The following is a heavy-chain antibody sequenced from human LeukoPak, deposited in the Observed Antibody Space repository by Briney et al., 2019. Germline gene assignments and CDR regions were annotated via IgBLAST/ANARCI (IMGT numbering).Heavy chain of an antibody. V-gene: IGHV3-48*04. CDR3: ARATGILLAMSYLHY. CDR2: ISAFSNTD. D-gene: IGHD2-21*01. CDR1: GFSFRTYT. Sequence: PGGSLRLSCVASGFSFRTYTMHWVRQAPGKGLQWLSYISAFSNTDHYADSVKGRFTVSRDNAKNSLFLQMNNLTAEDTAVYYCARATGILLAMSYLHYWGQGALSPSPQ. J-gene: IGHJ1*01.